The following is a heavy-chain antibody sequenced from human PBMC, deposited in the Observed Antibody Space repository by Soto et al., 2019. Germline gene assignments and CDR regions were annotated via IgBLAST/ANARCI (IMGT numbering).Heavy chain of an antibody. V-gene: IGHV3-33*01. CDR2: IWYDGSNK. J-gene: IGHJ3*02. D-gene: IGHD5-18*01. CDR3: ARDRDTARKTQAAFDI. CDR1: GFTFSSYG. Sequence: QVQLVESGGGVVRPGRSLRLSCAASGFTFSSYGMHWVRQAPGKGLEWVAVIWYDGSNKYYADSVKGRFTISRDNSKNTLYLQMNSLRAEDTAVYYCARDRDTARKTQAAFDIWGQGTMVTVSS.